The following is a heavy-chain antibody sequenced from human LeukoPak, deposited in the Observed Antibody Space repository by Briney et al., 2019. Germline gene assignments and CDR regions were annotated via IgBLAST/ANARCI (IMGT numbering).Heavy chain of an antibody. CDR1: GFTFSSYW. CDR3: AREPYCSSTSCPDTYYYYYYMDV. Sequence: PGGSLRLSCAASGFTFSSYWMTWVRQAPGKGLEGVANIKQDGSEKYYADSVKGRFTISRDNSKNTLYLQMNSLRAEDTAVYYCAREPYCSSTSCPDTYYYYYYMDVWGKGTTVTVSS. J-gene: IGHJ6*03. V-gene: IGHV3-7*01. CDR2: IKQDGSEK. D-gene: IGHD2-2*01.